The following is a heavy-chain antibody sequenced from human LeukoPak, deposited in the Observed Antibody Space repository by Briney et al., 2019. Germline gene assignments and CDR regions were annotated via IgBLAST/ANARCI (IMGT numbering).Heavy chain of an antibody. CDR1: GFTFDDYA. V-gene: IGHV3-9*01. Sequence: GRSLRLSCAASGFTFDDYAMHWVRQAPGRGLEWVSGISWNSGSIGYADSVKGRFTISRDNAKNSLYLQMNSLRAEDTALYYCAKGGMTTVTNFDYWGQGTLVTVSS. CDR2: ISWNSGSI. D-gene: IGHD4-17*01. J-gene: IGHJ4*02. CDR3: AKGGMTTVTNFDY.